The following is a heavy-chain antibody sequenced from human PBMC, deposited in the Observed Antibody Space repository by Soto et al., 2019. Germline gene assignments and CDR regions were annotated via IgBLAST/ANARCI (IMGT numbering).Heavy chain of an antibody. Sequence: XTLSLPCAVYGGSFSGYEWSWIRQPPGKGPEWIGEINHSGSTNYNPSLKSRVIISVDTSKNQFSLKLSSVTAADTAVYYCARSRYDFWSGYRKASFDPWGQGTLVTVSS. CDR1: GGSFSGYE. J-gene: IGHJ5*02. CDR2: INHSGST. CDR3: ARSRYDFWSGYRKASFDP. D-gene: IGHD3-3*01. V-gene: IGHV4-34*01.